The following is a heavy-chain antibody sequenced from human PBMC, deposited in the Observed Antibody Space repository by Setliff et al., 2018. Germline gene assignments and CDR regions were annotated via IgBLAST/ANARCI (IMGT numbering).Heavy chain of an antibody. CDR1: GFTFSDHY. V-gene: IGHV3-11*01. CDR2: IDGSGSTI. J-gene: IGHJ4*02. D-gene: IGHD6-19*01. Sequence: GGSLRLSCAASGFTFSDHYMSWIRQVPGKGLQWVAYIDGSGSTIFYTDSVNGRFSISRDNARNSLYLQMNSLRAEDTAVYYCAGGRGWRFDDWGQGTLVTVSS. CDR3: AGGRGWRFDD.